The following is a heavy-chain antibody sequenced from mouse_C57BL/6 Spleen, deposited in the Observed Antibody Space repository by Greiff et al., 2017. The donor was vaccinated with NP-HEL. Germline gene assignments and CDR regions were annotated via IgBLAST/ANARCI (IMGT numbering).Heavy chain of an antibody. D-gene: IGHD2-4*01. CDR2: INYDGSST. Sequence: EVMLVESEGGLVQPGSSMKLSCTASGFTFSDYYMAWVRQVPEKGLEWVANINYDGSSTYYLDSLKSRFIISRDNAKNILYLQMSSLKSEDTATYYCARGYDYDGYFDVWGTGTTVTVSS. J-gene: IGHJ1*03. CDR1: GFTFSDYY. CDR3: ARGYDYDGYFDV. V-gene: IGHV5-16*01.